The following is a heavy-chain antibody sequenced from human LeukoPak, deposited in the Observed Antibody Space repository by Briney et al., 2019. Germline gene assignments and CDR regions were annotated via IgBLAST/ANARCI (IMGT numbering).Heavy chain of an antibody. D-gene: IGHD2-2*01. CDR2: INSDGSST. V-gene: IGHV3-74*01. CDR1: GFTFSSYW. Sequence: GGSLRLSCAAYGFTFSSYWMHWVRQAPGKGLVWVSRINSDGSSTSYADSVKGRFTISRDNAKNTLYLQMNSLRAEDTAVYYCARGVGYWSSTSCYWWFDPWGQGTLVTVSS. CDR3: ARGVGYWSSTSCYWWFDP. J-gene: IGHJ5*02.